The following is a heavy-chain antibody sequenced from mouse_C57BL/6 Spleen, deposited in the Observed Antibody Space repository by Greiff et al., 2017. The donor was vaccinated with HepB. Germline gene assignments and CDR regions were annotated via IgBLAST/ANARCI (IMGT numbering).Heavy chain of an antibody. D-gene: IGHD2-4*01. CDR2: IHPNSGST. V-gene: IGHV1-64*01. CDR3: ARCDYPSYAMDY. CDR1: GYTFTSYW. J-gene: IGHJ4*01. Sequence: VQLQQPGAELVKPGASVKLSCKASGYTFTSYWMHWVKQRPGQGLEWIGMIHPNSGSTNYNEKFKSKATLTVDKSSSTAYMQLSSLTSEDSAVYYCARCDYPSYAMDYWGQGTSVTVSS.